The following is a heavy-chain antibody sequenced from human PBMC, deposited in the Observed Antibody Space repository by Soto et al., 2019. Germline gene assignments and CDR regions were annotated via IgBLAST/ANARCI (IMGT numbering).Heavy chain of an antibody. D-gene: IGHD3-3*01. V-gene: IGHV3-30*18. CDR2: ISHDGSNE. Sequence: GGSLRLSCEASGFTFSSYGIHWVRQAPGKGLEWVAVISHDGSNENYADSVKGRFTVSRDNSRNTLYLQMNSLRAEDTAVYYCAKSDWSTGPGGVFDMWGQGTMVTVSS. CDR1: GFTFSSYG. CDR3: AKSDWSTGPGGVFDM. J-gene: IGHJ3*02.